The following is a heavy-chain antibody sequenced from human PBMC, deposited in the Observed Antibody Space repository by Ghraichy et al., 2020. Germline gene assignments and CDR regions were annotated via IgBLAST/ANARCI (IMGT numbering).Heavy chain of an antibody. Sequence: GGSLRLSCAASGFTFSSYWMSWVRQAPGKGLEWVANIKQDGSEKYYVDSVKGRFTISRDNAKNSLYLQMNSLRAEDTAVYYCAREDGYSSSWPDYWGQGTLVTVSS. CDR1: GFTFSSYW. CDR3: AREDGYSSSWPDY. V-gene: IGHV3-7*01. CDR2: IKQDGSEK. D-gene: IGHD6-13*01. J-gene: IGHJ4*02.